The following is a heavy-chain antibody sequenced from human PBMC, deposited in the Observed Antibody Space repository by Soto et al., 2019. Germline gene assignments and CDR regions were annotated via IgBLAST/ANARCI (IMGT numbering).Heavy chain of an antibody. D-gene: IGHD3-3*01. CDR3: ARSYYDFWSGDYYYYMDV. J-gene: IGHJ6*03. V-gene: IGHV4-59*08. CDR1: GDSISSHY. CDR2: VYYSGST. Sequence: PSGTLSLTCTVSGDSISSHYWSWIRQPPGKGLEWIGYVYYSGSTNYNPSLKSRVTISIDTSKSQFSLKLSSVTAADTAVYYCARSYYDFWSGDYYYYMDVWGKGTTVTVSS.